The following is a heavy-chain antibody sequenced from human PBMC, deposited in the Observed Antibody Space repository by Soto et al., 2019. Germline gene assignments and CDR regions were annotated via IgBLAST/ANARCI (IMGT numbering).Heavy chain of an antibody. CDR1: GGSISSYY. J-gene: IGHJ6*02. CDR2: IYYSGST. V-gene: IGHV4-59*01. D-gene: IGHD2-21*02. CDR3: ASSPCGGDCYSFVPGTYYYYGMDV. Sequence: SETLSLTCTVSGGSISSYYWSWIRQPPGKGLEWIGYIYYSGSTNYDPSLKSRVTISVDTSKNQFSLKLSSVTAADTAVYYCASSPCGGDCYSFVPGTYYYYGMDVWGQGTTVTVS.